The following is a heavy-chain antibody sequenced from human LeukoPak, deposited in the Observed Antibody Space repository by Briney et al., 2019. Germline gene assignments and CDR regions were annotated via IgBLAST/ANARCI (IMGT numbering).Heavy chain of an antibody. V-gene: IGHV1-69*13. J-gene: IGHJ4*02. CDR2: IIPIFGTA. CDR1: GYTFTSYA. D-gene: IGHD6-13*01. Sequence: ASVKVSCKASGYTFTSYAISWVRQAPGQGLEWMGGIIPIFGTANYAQKFQGRVTITADESTSTAYMELSSLRSEDTAVYYCARITGIAAANSIDFWGQRTLVTVSS. CDR3: ARITGIAAANSIDF.